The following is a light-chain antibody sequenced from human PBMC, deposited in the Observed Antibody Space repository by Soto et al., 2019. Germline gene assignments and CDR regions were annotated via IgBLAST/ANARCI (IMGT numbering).Light chain of an antibody. J-gene: IGKJ3*01. CDR2: DAS. CDR1: QSVSSY. CDR3: QQRYNWPLT. Sequence: DIGWKQSPGTLTLYPGERATLSCRASQSVSSYLAWYQQKPGQAPRLLIYDASNRATGIPARFSGSGSGTDFTLTISSLEPEDFAVYYCQQRYNWPLTFGPGTKVDI. V-gene: IGKV3-11*01.